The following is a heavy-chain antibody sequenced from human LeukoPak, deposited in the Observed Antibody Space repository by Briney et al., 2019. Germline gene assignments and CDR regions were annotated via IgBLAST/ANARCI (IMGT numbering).Heavy chain of an antibody. CDR1: GFTFSSYW. CDR2: INTDASST. D-gene: IGHD6-19*01. J-gene: IGHJ6*03. Sequence: GGSLRLSCAASGFTFSSYWMHWVRQAPGKGLVWVSRINTDASSTSYADSVKGRFTISRDNAKNTLYLQMNSLRAEDTAVYYCAREGAVVGWYYYYYMDVWGKGTTVTVSS. V-gene: IGHV3-74*01. CDR3: AREGAVVGWYYYYYMDV.